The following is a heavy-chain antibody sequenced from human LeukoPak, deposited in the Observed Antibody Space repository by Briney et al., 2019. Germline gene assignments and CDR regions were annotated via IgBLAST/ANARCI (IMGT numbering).Heavy chain of an antibody. CDR2: ISSSSSYI. J-gene: IGHJ4*02. CDR1: GFTFSSYS. Sequence: GGSLRLSCAASGFTFSSYSMNWVRQAPGKGLEGVSSISSSSSYIYYADSVKGRFTISRDNAKNSLYLQMNSLRAEDTAVYYCHVGYCSGGSCYYFDYWGQGTLVTVSS. CDR3: HVGYCSGGSCYYFDY. D-gene: IGHD2-15*01. V-gene: IGHV3-21*01.